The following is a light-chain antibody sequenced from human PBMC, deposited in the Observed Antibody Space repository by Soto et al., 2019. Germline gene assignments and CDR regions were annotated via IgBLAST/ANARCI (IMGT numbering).Light chain of an antibody. V-gene: IGLV1-40*01. CDR3: QSYDSSLSGWV. J-gene: IGLJ3*02. CDR1: SSNIGAGYE. Sequence: QSVLTQPPSVSGAPGQGVTISCTGSSSNIGAGYEAHWYQQLPGTAPKLLIYGNSNRPSGVPDRFSGSKSGTSASLAITGLQAEDEADYYCQSYDSSLSGWVFGGGTKLTVL. CDR2: GNS.